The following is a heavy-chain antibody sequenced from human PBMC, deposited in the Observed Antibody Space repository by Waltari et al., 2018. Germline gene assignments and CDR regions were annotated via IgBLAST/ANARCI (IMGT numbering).Heavy chain of an antibody. V-gene: IGHV4-39*01. Sequence: QLHLQEAGPGLVKPSETLSLTCSVSGGSIISNRPHWAWIRQPPGKGLEWTATISYTGTTYYNPSLRSRVTISVDMAKNQFSLKLTSVTPADTAVYYCATYVGASIGTAAFDVWGQGTMVTVSS. CDR2: ISYTGTT. J-gene: IGHJ3*01. CDR3: ATYVGASIGTAAFDV. CDR1: GGSIISNRPH. D-gene: IGHD3-16*01.